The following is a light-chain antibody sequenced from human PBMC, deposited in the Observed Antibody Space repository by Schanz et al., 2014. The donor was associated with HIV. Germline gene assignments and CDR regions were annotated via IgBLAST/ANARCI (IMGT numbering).Light chain of an antibody. CDR3: SSYATTKDLL. CDR1: RSNIGAGYD. CDR2: GNS. V-gene: IGLV1-40*01. Sequence: QSVLTQPPSVSAAPGQRVTISCTGSRSNIGAGYDVHWYQHLPGTAPKLLIYGNSNRPSGVPDRFSGSKSGNTASLTVSGLQAEDEADYYCSSYATTKDLLFGGGTKLTV. J-gene: IGLJ2*01.